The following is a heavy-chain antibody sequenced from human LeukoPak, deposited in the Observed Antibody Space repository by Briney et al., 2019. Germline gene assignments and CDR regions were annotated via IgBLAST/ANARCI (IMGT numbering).Heavy chain of an antibody. J-gene: IGHJ3*02. Sequence: GGSLRLSCAASGFTFSSYGMHWVRQAPGKGLEWVSYISSSSSYTNYADSVKGRFTISRDNAKNSLYLQMNSLRAEDTAVYYCARGSHVLLWFGELSGRAFDIWGQGRKVTVSS. CDR2: ISSSSSYT. CDR1: GFTFSSYG. D-gene: IGHD3-10*01. V-gene: IGHV3-21*05. CDR3: ARGSHVLLWFGELSGRAFDI.